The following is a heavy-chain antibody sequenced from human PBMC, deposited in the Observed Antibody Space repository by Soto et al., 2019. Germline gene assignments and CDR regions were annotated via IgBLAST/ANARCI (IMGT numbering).Heavy chain of an antibody. CDR3: AKEYYYGSGSYYNLYYFDY. D-gene: IGHD3-10*01. Sequence: EVQLLESGGGLVQPGGSLRLSCAASGFTFSSYAMSWVRQAPGKGLEWVSAISGSGGSTYYADSVKGRFTISRDNSKNTLYLQMNSLRAEDTAVYYCAKEYYYGSGSYYNLYYFDYWGQGTLVTASS. CDR1: GFTFSSYA. J-gene: IGHJ4*02. V-gene: IGHV3-23*01. CDR2: ISGSGGST.